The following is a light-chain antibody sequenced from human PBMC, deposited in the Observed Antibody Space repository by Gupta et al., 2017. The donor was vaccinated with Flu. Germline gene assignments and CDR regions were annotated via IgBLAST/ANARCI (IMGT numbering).Light chain of an antibody. V-gene: IGLV8-61*01. CDR2: STN. Sequence: TVTLTCGLRFGSVSTSYFPSWYQQTPGQAPRTLIYSTNTRSSGVPDRFSGSILGDKAALTISEAQPDDESDYFCVLYMGSGIWVFGGGTKLTVL. CDR1: FGSVSTSYF. CDR3: VLYMGSGIWV. J-gene: IGLJ3*02.